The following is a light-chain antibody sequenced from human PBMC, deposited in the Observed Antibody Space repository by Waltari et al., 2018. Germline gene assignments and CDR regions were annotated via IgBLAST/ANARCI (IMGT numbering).Light chain of an antibody. CDR3: SSYTSSQGV. V-gene: IGLV2-14*03. Sequence: QSALTQPASVSGSPGQSITISCTGTSSDVGGYNYVSWYQQHPGKAPKLMIYDVSKRPSGVSMRFSGSKSGNTASLTISGLQAEDEADYYCSSYTSSQGVFGGGTKLTVL. J-gene: IGLJ2*01. CDR1: SSDVGGYNY. CDR2: DVS.